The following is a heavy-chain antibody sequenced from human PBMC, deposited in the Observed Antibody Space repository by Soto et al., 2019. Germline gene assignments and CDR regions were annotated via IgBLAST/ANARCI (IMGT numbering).Heavy chain of an antibody. CDR3: AREMVRGVGSDH. V-gene: IGHV1-18*01. D-gene: IGHD3-10*01. CDR2: ISPYNGNP. Sequence: QVQLVQSGAEVKKPGASVKVSCKASGYTFTSYGISWVRQAPGQGLEWMGWISPYNGNPKYAQKLQGRVTMTTDTTTSTAYMELRSLRSDDTAGFYCAREMVRGVGSDHWGQGTLVTVSS. CDR1: GYTFTSYG. J-gene: IGHJ4*02.